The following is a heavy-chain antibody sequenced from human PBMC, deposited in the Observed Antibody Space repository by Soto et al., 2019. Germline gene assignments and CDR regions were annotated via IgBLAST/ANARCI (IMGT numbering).Heavy chain of an antibody. J-gene: IGHJ3*02. V-gene: IGHV3-23*01. CDR3: AKPIPRGGYDSNQRNAFDI. Sequence: GGSLRLSCAASGFTFSSYAMSWVRQAPGKGLEWVSAISGSGGSTYYADSVKGRFPISRDNSKNTLYLQMNSLRAEDTAVYYCAKPIPRGGYDSNQRNAFDIWGQGTMVTVSS. D-gene: IGHD3-22*01. CDR1: GFTFSSYA. CDR2: ISGSGGST.